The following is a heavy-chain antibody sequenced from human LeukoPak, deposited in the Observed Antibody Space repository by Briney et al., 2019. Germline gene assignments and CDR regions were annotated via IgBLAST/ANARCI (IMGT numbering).Heavy chain of an antibody. V-gene: IGHV4-59*01. CDR1: GGSISSYY. Sequence: SETLSLTCTVSGGSISSYYWSWIRQPPGKGLEWIGYIYYSGSTNYNPSLKSRVTISVDTSKNQFSLKLSSVTAADTAVYYCARARSSSWYRTVYYYYYMDVWGKGTTVTISS. CDR2: IYYSGST. J-gene: IGHJ6*03. CDR3: ARARSSSWYRTVYYYYYMDV. D-gene: IGHD6-13*01.